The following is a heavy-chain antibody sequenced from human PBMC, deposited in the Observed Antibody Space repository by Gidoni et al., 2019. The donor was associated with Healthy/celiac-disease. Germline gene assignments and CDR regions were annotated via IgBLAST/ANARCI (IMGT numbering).Heavy chain of an antibody. CDR3: ASVRPVATITWYFDY. Sequence: SYAMHWVRQAPGKGLEWVAVISYDGSNKYYADSVKGRFTISRDNSKNTLYLQMNSLRAEDTAVYYCASVRPVATITWYFDYWGQGTLVTVSS. V-gene: IGHV3-30-3*01. CDR2: ISYDGSNK. D-gene: IGHD5-12*01. CDR1: SYA. J-gene: IGHJ4*02.